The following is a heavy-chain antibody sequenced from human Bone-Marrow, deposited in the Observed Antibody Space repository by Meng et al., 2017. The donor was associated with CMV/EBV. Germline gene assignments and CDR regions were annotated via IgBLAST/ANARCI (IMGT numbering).Heavy chain of an antibody. J-gene: IGHJ4*02. Sequence: GGSLRLSCAASGFTFSSYSMNWVRQAPGKGLEWVSSISSSSSYIYYADSVKGRFTISRDNAKNSLYLQMNSLRAEDTAVYYCARGTLTGTTYDYFDYWGQGTLVTVSS. CDR1: GFTFSSYS. D-gene: IGHD1-7*01. V-gene: IGHV3-21*01. CDR3: ARGTLTGTTYDYFDY. CDR2: ISSSSSYI.